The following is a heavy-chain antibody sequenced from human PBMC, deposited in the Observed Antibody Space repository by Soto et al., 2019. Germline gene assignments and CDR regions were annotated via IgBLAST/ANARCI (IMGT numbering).Heavy chain of an antibody. CDR3: ARDSRSSTSSYYSFGMDV. Sequence: HTLSLTCAISGDSVSSKSAAWNWIRQSPSRGLEWLGRTYYRSKWYNDYAVSVKSRITINPDTSKDQFSLQLNSVTPEDTAVYFCARDSRSSTSSYYSFGMDVWGQGTTVTVSS. CDR2: TYYRSKWYN. D-gene: IGHD6-6*01. J-gene: IGHJ6*02. CDR1: GDSVSSKSAA. V-gene: IGHV6-1*01.